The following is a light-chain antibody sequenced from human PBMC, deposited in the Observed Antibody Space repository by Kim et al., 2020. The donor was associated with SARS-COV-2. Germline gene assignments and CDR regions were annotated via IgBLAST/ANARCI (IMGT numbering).Light chain of an antibody. Sequence: ALSPGESATLSCSASQSISSSLAWYQQKPGQAPRVLIYGASARATGIPARFSGSGSGTEFTLTISNLQSEDFAVYYCQQYAYWRAFGQGTRLEIK. V-gene: IGKV3-15*01. CDR1: QSISSS. CDR2: GAS. CDR3: QQYAYWRA. J-gene: IGKJ5*01.